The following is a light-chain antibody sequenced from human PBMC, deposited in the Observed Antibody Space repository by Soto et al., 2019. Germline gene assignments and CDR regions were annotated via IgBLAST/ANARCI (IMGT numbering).Light chain of an antibody. V-gene: IGLV1-44*01. J-gene: IGLJ2*01. CDR3: AAWDDSLTGVV. Sequence: QSVLTQPPSASGTPGQRVTISCSGSSSNIGSNTVNWYQQLPGTAPKLLIYSNNQRPSGVPDRFSGSKSGTSASLAISGLQSEDGADYYCAAWDDSLTGVVFGGGTKLTVL. CDR2: SNN. CDR1: SSNIGSNT.